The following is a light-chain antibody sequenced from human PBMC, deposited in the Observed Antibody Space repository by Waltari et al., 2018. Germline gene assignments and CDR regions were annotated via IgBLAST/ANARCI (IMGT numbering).Light chain of an antibody. CDR3: QHYVSLPVT. V-gene: IGKV3-20*01. Sequence: EIVLTQSPGTLSLSSGERATLSCRTSQSISKYLAWYQQKPGQAPRLLIYHASSRATGIPDRFSGSGSGTDFSLTISRLEPEDFXVYYCQHYVSLPVTFGQGTKLEIK. CDR2: HAS. CDR1: QSISKY. J-gene: IGKJ1*01.